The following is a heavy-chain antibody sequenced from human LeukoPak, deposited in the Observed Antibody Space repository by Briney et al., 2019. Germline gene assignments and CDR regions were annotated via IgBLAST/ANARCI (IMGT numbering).Heavy chain of an antibody. CDR1: GFTFSSYA. V-gene: IGHV3-64D*06. CDR2: IISNGGST. J-gene: IGHJ4*02. Sequence: PGGSLRLSCSASGFTFSSYAMHWARQAPGQGLEYVSAIISNGGSTYYADSVKGRFTISRDNSKNTLYLQMSSLRAEDRAVFYCVKDVFGYYDILTGYPPVDYWGQGTLVTVSS. CDR3: VKDVFGYYDILTGYPPVDY. D-gene: IGHD3-9*01.